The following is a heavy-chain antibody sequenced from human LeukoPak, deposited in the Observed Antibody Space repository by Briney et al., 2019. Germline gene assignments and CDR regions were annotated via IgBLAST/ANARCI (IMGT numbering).Heavy chain of an antibody. D-gene: IGHD3-3*01. Sequence: GGSLRLSCAASGFIFRFYVMSWVRQAPGKGLEWVSGISAGGGNTYYADSVKGRFTISRHNSKNTLYLQMDSLRDEDTAVYYCARGDFWSGYYTGLYWGQGTLVTVSS. CDR1: GFIFRFYV. CDR2: ISAGGGNT. CDR3: ARGDFWSGYYTGLY. V-gene: IGHV3-23*01. J-gene: IGHJ4*02.